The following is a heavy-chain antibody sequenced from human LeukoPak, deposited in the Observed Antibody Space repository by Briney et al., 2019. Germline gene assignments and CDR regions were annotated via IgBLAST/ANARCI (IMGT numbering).Heavy chain of an antibody. Sequence: PSETLSLTCTVSGGSISSYYWSWIRQPPGKGLEWIGYVYYSGSINYNPSLKSRVTISVDTSKNQFSLKLSSVTAADTAVYYCAREKSSSWAFDIWGQGTMVTVSS. CDR1: GGSISSYY. CDR3: AREKSSSWAFDI. V-gene: IGHV4-59*01. CDR2: VYYSGSI. J-gene: IGHJ3*02. D-gene: IGHD6-13*01.